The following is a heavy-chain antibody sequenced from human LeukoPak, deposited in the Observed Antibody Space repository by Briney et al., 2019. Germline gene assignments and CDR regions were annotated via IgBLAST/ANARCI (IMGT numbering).Heavy chain of an antibody. CDR1: GDSVSSNSAA. J-gene: IGHJ5*02. CDR3: ARGVSNTRGDWFDP. V-gene: IGHV6-1*01. CDR2: TCYRSKWYN. Sequence: SQTLSLTCAIYGDSVSSNSAAWNWIRQSPSRGLEWLGRTCYRSKWYNDYALSVKSRITINPDTSKNQFSLQLRSVTPEDTAMYYCARGVSNTRGDWFDPWGQGTLVTVSS. D-gene: IGHD6-13*01.